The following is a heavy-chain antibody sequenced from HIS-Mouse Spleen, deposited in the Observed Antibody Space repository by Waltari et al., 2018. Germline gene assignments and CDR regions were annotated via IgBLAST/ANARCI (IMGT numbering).Heavy chain of an antibody. V-gene: IGHV4-39*07. CDR1: GGSISSSSYY. D-gene: IGHD6-13*01. Sequence: QLQLQESGPGLVKPSETLSLTCTVSGGSISSSSYYWGWIRQPPGKGLGWIGSNIYSGSTYYTPSLRSRVTISVDTSKNQFSLKLSSVTAADTAVYYCAREIPYSSSWYDWYFDLWGRGTLVTVSS. CDR2: NIYSGST. J-gene: IGHJ2*01. CDR3: AREIPYSSSWYDWYFDL.